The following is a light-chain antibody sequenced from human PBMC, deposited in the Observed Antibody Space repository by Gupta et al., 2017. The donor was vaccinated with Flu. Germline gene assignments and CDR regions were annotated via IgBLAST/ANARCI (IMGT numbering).Light chain of an antibody. Sequence: QSALTPPASVSGSPGQSITISCTGTSSDVGGYNYVSWYQQHPGKAPKLLIYEVSKRPSGVSNRFSGSKSGNTASLTISGLQAEDEADYYCSSYTSSSTLVFGGGTKLTVL. V-gene: IGLV2-14*01. J-gene: IGLJ3*02. CDR3: SSYTSSSTLV. CDR1: SSDVGGYNY. CDR2: EVS.